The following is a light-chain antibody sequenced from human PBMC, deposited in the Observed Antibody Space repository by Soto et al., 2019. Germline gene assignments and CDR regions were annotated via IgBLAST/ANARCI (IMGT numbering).Light chain of an antibody. CDR2: EVS. CDR1: SSDVGGYNY. V-gene: IGLV2-8*01. Sequence: QSALTQPPSASGSPGQSVTISCTGTSSDVGGYNYVSWYQQHPGKAPKLMIYEVSERPSGVPDRFSGSKSGNTASLTVSGLQAEDEADYYCSSYGGSNNLVFGGGTQLTVL. J-gene: IGLJ2*01. CDR3: SSYGGSNNLV.